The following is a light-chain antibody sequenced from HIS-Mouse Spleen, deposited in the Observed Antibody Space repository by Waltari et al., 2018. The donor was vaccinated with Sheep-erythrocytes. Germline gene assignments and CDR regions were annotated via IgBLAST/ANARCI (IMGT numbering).Light chain of an antibody. V-gene: IGLV2-14*01. CDR1: SRDVGGYNS. CDR3: SSYTSSSTWV. CDR2: EVS. Sequence: QSALTQPASVSGSPGQSITISCTGTSRDVGGYNSVSWYQQHPGKTPKLMIYEVSKRPSGVSNRFSGSKSGNTASLTISGLQAEDEADYYCSSYTSSSTWVFGGGTKLTVL. J-gene: IGLJ3*02.